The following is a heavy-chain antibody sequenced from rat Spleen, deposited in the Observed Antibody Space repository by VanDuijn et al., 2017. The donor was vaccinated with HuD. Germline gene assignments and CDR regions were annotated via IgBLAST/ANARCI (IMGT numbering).Heavy chain of an antibody. V-gene: IGHV5-25*01. Sequence: EVQLVESGGGLVQPGRSMKLSCAASGFTFTNDYMTWVRQAPTKGLEWVASISTDGGHTYYRDSVKGRFTISRDKAKITLYLQRDRLRTENTATYYYGRHAGYYSGDYVMDAWGQGASVTVSS. CDR1: GFTFTNDY. CDR2: ISTDGGHT. D-gene: IGHD1-1*01. J-gene: IGHJ4*01. CDR3: GRHAGYYSGDYVMDA.